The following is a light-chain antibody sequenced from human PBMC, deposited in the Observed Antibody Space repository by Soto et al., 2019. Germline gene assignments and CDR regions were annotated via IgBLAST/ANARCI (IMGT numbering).Light chain of an antibody. J-gene: IGLJ3*02. V-gene: IGLV1-44*01. CDR2: SDN. CDR3: AAWDDSLYGPV. Sequence: QSVLTQPPSASGTPGRRVTISCSGSRSNIGSNTVNWYQQLPGTAPKLLIYSDNQRPPGVPDRFSGSKAGSSASLAISGLQSEDEADYYCAAWDDSLYGPVFGGGTKLTVL. CDR1: RSNIGSNT.